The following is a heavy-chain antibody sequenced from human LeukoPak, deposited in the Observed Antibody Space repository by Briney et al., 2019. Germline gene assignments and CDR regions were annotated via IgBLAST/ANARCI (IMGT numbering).Heavy chain of an antibody. V-gene: IGHV3-48*03. D-gene: IGHD2-21*01. CDR2: ISSSGSTI. J-gene: IGHJ6*03. CDR3: ARDRLIGDYYYYMDV. CDR1: GFTFRSYE. Sequence: GGSLRLSCAASGFTFRSYEMNWVRQAPGKGLEWVSYISSSGSTIYYADSVKGRFTISRDNAKNSLYLQMNSLRAEDTAVYYCARDRLIGDYYYYMDVWGKGTTVTVSS.